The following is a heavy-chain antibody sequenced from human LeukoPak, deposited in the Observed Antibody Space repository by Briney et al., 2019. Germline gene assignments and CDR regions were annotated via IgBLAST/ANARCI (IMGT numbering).Heavy chain of an antibody. Sequence: ASVKVSCKASGYTFTSYYMHWVRQAPGQGLEWMGLINPTGGSTGYAQKFQGRVTMTRDMSTSTDYMELSSLRSEGTAIYYCARDDSSSPTFDYWGQGTLVTVSS. CDR2: INPTGGST. J-gene: IGHJ4*02. CDR3: ARDDSSSPTFDY. V-gene: IGHV1-46*01. CDR1: GYTFTSYY. D-gene: IGHD6-6*01.